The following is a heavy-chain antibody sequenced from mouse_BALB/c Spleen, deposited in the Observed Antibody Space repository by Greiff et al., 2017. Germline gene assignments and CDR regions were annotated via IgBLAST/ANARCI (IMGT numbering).Heavy chain of an antibody. Sequence: EVQLVESGGGLVQPGGSRKLSCAASGFTFSSFGMHWVRQAPEKGLEWVAYISSGSSTIYYADTVKGRFTISRDNPKNTLFLQMTSLRSEDTAMYYCARRLTGKDGFAYWGQGTLVTVSA. D-gene: IGHD4-1*01. CDR2: ISSGSSTI. CDR3: ARRLTGKDGFAY. V-gene: IGHV5-17*02. CDR1: GFTFSSFG. J-gene: IGHJ3*01.